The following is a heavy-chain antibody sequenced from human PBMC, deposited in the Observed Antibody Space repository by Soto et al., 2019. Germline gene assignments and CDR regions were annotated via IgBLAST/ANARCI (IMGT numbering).Heavy chain of an antibody. J-gene: IGHJ4*02. CDR1: GFTFSGSA. CDR3: TRRYYDSSGYYTRDY. CDR2: IRSKANSYAT. V-gene: IGHV3-73*01. D-gene: IGHD3-22*01. Sequence: HPGGSLRLSCAASGFTFSGSAMHWVRQASGKGLEWVGRIRSKANSYATAYAASVKGRFTISRDDSKNTAYLQMNSLKTEDTAVYYCTRRYYDSSGYYTRDYWGQGTLVTVSS.